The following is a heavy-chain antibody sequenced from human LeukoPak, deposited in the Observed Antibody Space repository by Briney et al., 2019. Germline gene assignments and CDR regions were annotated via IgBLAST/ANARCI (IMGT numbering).Heavy chain of an antibody. CDR2: ISGSGGST. Sequence: PGGSLRLSCAASGCTFSSYAMSWVRQAPGKGLEWVSAISGSGGSTYYADSVKGRFTISRDNSKNTLYLQMNSLRAEDTAVYYSAKDPSRPAALPNWFDPWGQGTLVTVSS. D-gene: IGHD2-2*01. CDR1: GCTFSSYA. J-gene: IGHJ5*02. V-gene: IGHV3-23*01. CDR3: AKDPSRPAALPNWFDP.